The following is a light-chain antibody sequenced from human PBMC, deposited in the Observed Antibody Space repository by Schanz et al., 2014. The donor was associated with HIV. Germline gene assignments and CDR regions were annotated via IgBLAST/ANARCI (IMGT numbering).Light chain of an antibody. J-gene: IGKJ2*03. CDR2: GAS. V-gene: IGKV3D-15*01. Sequence: EIVMTQSPATLSVSPGERATLSCRASQSVSTKLAWYQQKPGQPPRLPIYGASARATGIPARVSGSGSGTEFTLTISRLEPEDFAVYYCQQYGSSPPYSFGQGTKLDIK. CDR3: QQYGSSPPYS. CDR1: QSVSTK.